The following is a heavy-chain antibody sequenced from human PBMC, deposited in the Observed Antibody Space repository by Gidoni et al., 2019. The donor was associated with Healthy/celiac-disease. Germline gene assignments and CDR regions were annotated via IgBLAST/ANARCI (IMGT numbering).Heavy chain of an antibody. V-gene: IGHV1-2*02. CDR3: ARDPRYCSGGSCYWLDY. J-gene: IGHJ4*02. Sequence: QVQLVQSGAEVKKPGASVKVSCKASGYTFTGYYMHWVRQAPGQGLEWMGWINPNSGGTNYAQKFQGRVTMTRDTSISTAYMELSRLRSDDTAVYYCARDPRYCSGGSCYWLDYWGQGTLVTVSS. CDR1: GYTFTGYY. CDR2: INPNSGGT. D-gene: IGHD2-15*01.